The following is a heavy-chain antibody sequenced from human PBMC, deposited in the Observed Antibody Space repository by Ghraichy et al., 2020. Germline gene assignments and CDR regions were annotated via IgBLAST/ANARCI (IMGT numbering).Heavy chain of an antibody. CDR2: ISSSSSTI. J-gene: IGHJ3*02. Sequence: LSLTCAASGFTFSSYSMNWVRQAPGKGLEWVSYISSSSSTIYYADSVKGRFTISRDNAKNSLYLQMNSLRDEDTAVYYCARDYDILTGYYKPDAFDIWGQGTMVTVSS. CDR3: ARDYDILTGYYKPDAFDI. V-gene: IGHV3-48*02. CDR1: GFTFSSYS. D-gene: IGHD3-9*01.